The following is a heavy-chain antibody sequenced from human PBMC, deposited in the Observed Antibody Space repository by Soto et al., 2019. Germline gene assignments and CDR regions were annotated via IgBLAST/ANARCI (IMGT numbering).Heavy chain of an antibody. J-gene: IGHJ5*02. V-gene: IGHV4-30-2*01. CDR2: IYHSGST. CDR1: GGSISSGGYS. D-gene: IGHD3-10*01. Sequence: QLQLQESGSGLVKPSQTLSLTCAVSGGSISSGGYSWSWIRQPPGKGLEWIGYIYHSGSTYYNPSHKVRVTISVDRSKNQFPLKLSSVTGADTAVYYCARARTPRGFGESDGSRNWFDPWGQGTLVTVSS. CDR3: ARARTPRGFGESDGSRNWFDP.